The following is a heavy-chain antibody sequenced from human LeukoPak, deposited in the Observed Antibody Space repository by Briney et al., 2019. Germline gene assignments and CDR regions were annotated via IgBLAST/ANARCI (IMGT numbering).Heavy chain of an antibody. V-gene: IGHV4-34*01. CDR3: VAKAARPEYYGMDV. J-gene: IGHJ6*02. CDR2: INHSGST. Sequence: SETLSLTCAVYGGSFSGYHWSWIRQPPGKGLEWIGEINHSGSTNYNPSLKSRVTISVDTSKNQFSLKLSSVTAADTAVYYCVAKAARPEYYGMDVWGQGTTVTVSS. D-gene: IGHD6-6*01. CDR1: GGSFSGYH.